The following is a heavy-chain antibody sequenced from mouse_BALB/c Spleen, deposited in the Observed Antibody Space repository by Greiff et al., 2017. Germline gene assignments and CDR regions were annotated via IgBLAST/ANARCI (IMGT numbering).Heavy chain of an antibody. CDR2: IYPYNGGT. V-gene: IGHV1S29*02. CDR3: ARSKGNWDEFAY. CDR1: GYTFTDYN. Sequence: EVKVVESGPELVKPGASVKISCKASGYTFTDYNMHWVKQSHGKSLEWIGYIYPYNGGTGYNQKFKSKATLTVDNSSSTAYMELRSLTSEDSAVYYCARSKGNWDEFAYWGQGTLVTVSA. D-gene: IGHD4-1*01. J-gene: IGHJ3*01.